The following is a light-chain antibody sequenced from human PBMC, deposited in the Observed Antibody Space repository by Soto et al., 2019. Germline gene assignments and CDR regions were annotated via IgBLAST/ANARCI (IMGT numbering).Light chain of an antibody. Sequence: EVLMTQSPVTLSLSPGEKATLSCGASQSVGDKLAWYQQKPGQAPRLLIFSASSRDSGIPARFSGSGSGTEFTLTISSLQSEDFAAYYCHQYNEWPWTFGQGTKVEL. CDR2: SAS. CDR1: QSVGDK. V-gene: IGKV3-15*01. CDR3: HQYNEWPWT. J-gene: IGKJ1*01.